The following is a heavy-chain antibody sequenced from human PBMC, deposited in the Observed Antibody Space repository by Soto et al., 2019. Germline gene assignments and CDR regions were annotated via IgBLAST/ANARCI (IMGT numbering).Heavy chain of an antibody. J-gene: IGHJ6*02. CDR1: GYTFTNYN. V-gene: IGHV1-8*01. D-gene: IGHD2-15*01. CDR2: MNPNSGNT. Sequence: GASVKVSCKASGYTFTNYNINWVRQATGQGLEWMGWMNPNSGNTAYAQKFQGRVTMTRDTSISTAYMELSSLRSEDTAMYYCARWWPGHVMDVWGQGT. CDR3: ARWWPGHVMDV.